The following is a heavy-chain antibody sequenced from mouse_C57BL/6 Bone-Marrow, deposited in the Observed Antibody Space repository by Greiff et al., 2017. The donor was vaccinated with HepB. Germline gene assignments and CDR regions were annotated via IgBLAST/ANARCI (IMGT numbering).Heavy chain of an antibody. CDR1: GFTFTSYC. J-gene: IGHJ3*01. CDR2: IDPSDSYT. Sequence: QVQLQQPGAELVLPGASVKLSCKASGFTFTSYCMHWVKQSPGQGLEWIGEIDPSDSYTNYNQNFKGKSTLTVDKSSSTAYMQLSSLTSEDSAVYYCARGRLRGFAYWGQGTLVTVSA. CDR3: ARGRLRGFAY. V-gene: IGHV1-69*01. D-gene: IGHD2-4*01.